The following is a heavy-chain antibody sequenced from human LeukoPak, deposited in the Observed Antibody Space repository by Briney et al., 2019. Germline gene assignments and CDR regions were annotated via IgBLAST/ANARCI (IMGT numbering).Heavy chain of an antibody. V-gene: IGHV4-59*12. CDR3: ARGVVVVPAARDDDAFDI. J-gene: IGHJ3*02. D-gene: IGHD2-2*01. CDR2: IYYSGST. CDR1: GGSISSYY. Sequence: SETLSLTCTVSGGSISSYYWSWIRQPPGKGLEWIGYIYYSGSTNYNPSLKSRVTISVDTSKNQFSLKLSSVTAADTAVYYCARGVVVVPAARDDDAFDIWGQGTMVTVSS.